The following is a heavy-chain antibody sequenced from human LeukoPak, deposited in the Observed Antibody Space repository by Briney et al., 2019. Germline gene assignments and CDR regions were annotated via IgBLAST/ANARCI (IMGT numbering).Heavy chain of an antibody. Sequence: GGSLRLSCAASGFTFSSYAMSWVRQAPGKGLEWVSAISGSGGSTYYADSVRGRFTISRDNSKNTLYLQMNSLRAEDTAVYYCAKDKLRAARGLPDYWGQGTLVTVSS. D-gene: IGHD6-6*01. CDR1: GFTFSSYA. CDR2: ISGSGGST. CDR3: AKDKLRAARGLPDY. J-gene: IGHJ4*02. V-gene: IGHV3-23*01.